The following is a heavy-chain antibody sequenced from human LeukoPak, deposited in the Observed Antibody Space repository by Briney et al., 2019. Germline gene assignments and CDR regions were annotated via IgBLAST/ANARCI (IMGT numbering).Heavy chain of an antibody. CDR2: MNPNSGNT. CDR3: ARDKWGLLQLDY. D-gene: IGHD1-26*01. Sequence: ASVKVSCKASGYTFTSYDINWVRQATGQGLEWMGWMNPNSGNTGYAQKFQGRVTMTRNTSISTAYMELSSLRSEDTAVYYCARDKWGLLQLDYWGQGTLVTVSS. CDR1: GYTFTSYD. V-gene: IGHV1-8*01. J-gene: IGHJ4*02.